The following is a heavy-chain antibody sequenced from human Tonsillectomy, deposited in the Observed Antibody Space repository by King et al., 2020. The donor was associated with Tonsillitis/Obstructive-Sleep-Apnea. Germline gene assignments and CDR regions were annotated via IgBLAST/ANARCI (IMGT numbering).Heavy chain of an antibody. J-gene: IGHJ6*02. CDR1: GFTFSRYW. CDR3: AREFNYDERSGYFRVDGMDV. CDR2: IKQDGSET. Sequence: VQLVESGGGLVQPGGSLRLSCAASGFTFSRYWMSWVRQAPGKGLEWVANIKQDGSETYYVDSVKGRFTISRDNDKSSLYLQMNSLRAEDTAVYYCAREFNYDERSGYFRVDGMDVWGQGTTVTVSS. D-gene: IGHD3-22*01. V-gene: IGHV3-7*03.